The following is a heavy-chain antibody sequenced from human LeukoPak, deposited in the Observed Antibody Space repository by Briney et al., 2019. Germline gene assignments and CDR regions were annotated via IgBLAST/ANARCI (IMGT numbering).Heavy chain of an antibody. CDR2: INHSGST. CDR3: ARIMAPRIAAAGIFDY. Sequence: SETLSLTCAVYGGSFSGYYWSWLRQPPGKGLEWIGEINHSGSTNYNPSLKSRVTISVDTSKNQFSLKLSSVTAADTAVYYCARIMAPRIAAAGIFDYWGQGTLVTVSS. J-gene: IGHJ4*02. D-gene: IGHD6-13*01. CDR1: GGSFSGYY. V-gene: IGHV4-34*01.